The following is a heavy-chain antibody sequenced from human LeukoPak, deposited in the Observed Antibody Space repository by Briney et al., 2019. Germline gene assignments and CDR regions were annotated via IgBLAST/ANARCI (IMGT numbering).Heavy chain of an antibody. Sequence: ASVKVSCKASGYTFTTYSISWVRQAPGQGLEWMGWINPNSGGTNYAQKFQGRVTMTRDTSTSTVYMELSSLRSEDTAVYYCGRAFIVVKAAAINGPINWFDPWGQGTLVTVSS. V-gene: IGHV1-18*01. CDR2: INPNSGGT. CDR3: GRAFIVVKAAAINGPINWFDP. CDR1: GYTFTTYS. J-gene: IGHJ5*02. D-gene: IGHD2-2*02.